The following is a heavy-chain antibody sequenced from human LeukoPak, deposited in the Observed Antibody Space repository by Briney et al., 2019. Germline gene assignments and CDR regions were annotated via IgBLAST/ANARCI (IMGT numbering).Heavy chain of an antibody. V-gene: IGHV1-69*05. D-gene: IGHD4-17*01. CDR3: ARGMTTVTFFDY. Sequence: SVKVSCKASGGTFSSYAISWVRQAPGQGLEWMGRIIPIFGTANYAQKFQGRVTITTDESTRTAYMELSSLRSEDTAVYYCARGMTTVTFFDYWGQGTLVTVSS. J-gene: IGHJ4*02. CDR2: IIPIFGTA. CDR1: GGTFSSYA.